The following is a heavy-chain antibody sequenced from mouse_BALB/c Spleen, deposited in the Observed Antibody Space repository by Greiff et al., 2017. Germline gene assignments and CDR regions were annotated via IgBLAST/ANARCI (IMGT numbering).Heavy chain of an antibody. CDR1: GYSITSDYA. Sequence: VQLKESGPGLVKPSQSLSLTCTVTGYSITSDYAWNWIRQFPGNKLEWMGYISYSGSTSYNPSLKSRISITRDTSKNQFFLQLNSVTTEDTATYYCARLPPLGRRYAMDYWGQGTSVTVSS. CDR3: ARLPPLGRRYAMDY. CDR2: ISYSGST. V-gene: IGHV3-2*02. D-gene: IGHD3-3*01. J-gene: IGHJ4*01.